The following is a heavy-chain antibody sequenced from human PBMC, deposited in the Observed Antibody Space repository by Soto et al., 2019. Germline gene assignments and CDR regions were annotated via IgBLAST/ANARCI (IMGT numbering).Heavy chain of an antibody. CDR3: ARGLVVPAGIRYDYYGMDV. CDR1: GGTFSNYA. Sequence: QVQLVQSGAEVKKPGSSVKVSCKASGGTFSNYAISWVRQAPGQGLEWMGGIIPIFNTANYAQKFQGRGTLPADKSTCIAYMERRSLRSEDTAVYYRARGLVVPAGIRYDYYGMDVWGQGTTVTVSS. CDR2: IIPIFNTA. D-gene: IGHD2-2*01. J-gene: IGHJ6*02. V-gene: IGHV1-69*06.